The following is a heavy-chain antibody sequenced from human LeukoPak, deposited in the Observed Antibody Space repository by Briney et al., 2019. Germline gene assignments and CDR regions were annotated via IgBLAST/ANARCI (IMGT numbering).Heavy chain of an antibody. J-gene: IGHJ4*02. CDR3: ARYAVTTLDY. D-gene: IGHD4-17*01. CDR2: IYYSGST. CDR1: GYSISSGYF. V-gene: IGHV4-30-4*08. Sequence: SETLSLTCTVSGYSISSGYFWGWIRQPPGKGLEWIGYIYYSGSTYYNPSLKSRVTISVDTSKNQFSLKLSSVTAADTAVYYCARYAVTTLDYWGQGTLVTVSS.